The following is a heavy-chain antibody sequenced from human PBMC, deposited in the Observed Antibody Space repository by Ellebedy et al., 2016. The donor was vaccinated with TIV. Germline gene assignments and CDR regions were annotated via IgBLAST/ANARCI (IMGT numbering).Heavy chain of an antibody. CDR3: ARDTMTVWGEGWYYGMDV. V-gene: IGHV4-59*01. D-gene: IGHD3-22*01. CDR2: IYYSGTA. CDR1: GGSISGYY. Sequence: ESLKISCAVSGGSISGYYWSWIRQPPGKGLEWIGSIYYSGTANYNPSLKSRVTFSVDTSRNQFSLKLSSVTAADTAVYYCARDTMTVWGEGWYYGMDVWGQGTTVTVSS. J-gene: IGHJ6*02.